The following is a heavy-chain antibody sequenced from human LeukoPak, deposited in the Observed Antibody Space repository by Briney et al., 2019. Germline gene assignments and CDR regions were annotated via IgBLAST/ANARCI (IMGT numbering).Heavy chain of an antibody. J-gene: IGHJ4*02. CDR2: ISGRGDST. V-gene: IGHV3-23*01. D-gene: IGHD3-22*01. CDR3: AKALFDSSGYYYAY. CDR1: GFTFSSFA. Sequence: GGSLRLSCAASGFTFSSFAMTWVRQAPGKGLEWVSAISGRGDSTYYADSVKGRFTISRDNSKNTLFLQVKSLRAEDTAVYYCAKALFDSSGYYYAYWGQGTLATVSS.